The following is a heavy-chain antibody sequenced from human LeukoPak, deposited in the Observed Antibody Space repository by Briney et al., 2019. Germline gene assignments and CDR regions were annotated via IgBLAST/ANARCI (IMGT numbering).Heavy chain of an antibody. V-gene: IGHV4-38-2*02. J-gene: IGHJ4*02. CDR2: IYHSGST. D-gene: IGHD5-24*01. Sequence: SETLSLTCTVSGYSISSGYYWGWIRQPPGKGLEWIGSIYHSGSTYYNPSLKSRVTISVDTSKNQFSLKLSSVTAADTAVYYCARVSRWLQEYYFDYWGQGTLVTVSS. CDR3: ARVSRWLQEYYFDY. CDR1: GYSISSGYY.